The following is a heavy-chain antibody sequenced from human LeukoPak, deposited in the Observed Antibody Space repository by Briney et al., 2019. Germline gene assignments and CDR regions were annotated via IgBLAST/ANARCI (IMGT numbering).Heavy chain of an antibody. CDR3: TRVVPAAHDAFDI. V-gene: IGHV3-49*03. D-gene: IGHD2-2*01. Sequence: PGRSLRLSCTASGFTFGDYAMNWFRKAPGKGLEWVGFIRSKAYGGTTEYAASVKGRFTISRDDSKSIAYLQMNSLKTEDTAVYYCTRVVPAAHDAFDIWGQGTMVTVSS. CDR1: GFTFGDYA. J-gene: IGHJ3*02. CDR2: IRSKAYGGTT.